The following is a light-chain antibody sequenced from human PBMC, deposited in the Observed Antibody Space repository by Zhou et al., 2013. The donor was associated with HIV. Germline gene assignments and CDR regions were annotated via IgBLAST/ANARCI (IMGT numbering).Light chain of an antibody. CDR1: QSISSW. Sequence: DIQMTQSPSTLSASVGDRVTITCRASQSISSWLAWYQQKPGKAPKLLIYKASSLESGVPSRFSGSGSGTEFTLTISSLQPDDFATYYCQQYYDYPRTFGQGTSVEI. CDR2: KAS. V-gene: IGKV1-5*03. CDR3: QQYYDYPRT. J-gene: IGKJ1*01.